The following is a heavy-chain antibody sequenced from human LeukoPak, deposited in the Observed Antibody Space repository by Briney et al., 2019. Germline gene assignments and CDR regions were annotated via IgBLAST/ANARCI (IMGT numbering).Heavy chain of an antibody. CDR3: AKASQANEYISSFDY. V-gene: IGHV3-23*01. CDR2: ISVSGSNT. CDR1: GFTFSSYV. J-gene: IGHJ4*02. D-gene: IGHD6-6*01. Sequence: PGGSLRLSCAASGFTFSSYVMSWVRQAPGKGLQWVSGISVSGSNTHYADSVKGRFTISRDNSKNTLYLQMNSLRAEDTAVYYCAKASQANEYISSFDYWGQGTLVTVSS.